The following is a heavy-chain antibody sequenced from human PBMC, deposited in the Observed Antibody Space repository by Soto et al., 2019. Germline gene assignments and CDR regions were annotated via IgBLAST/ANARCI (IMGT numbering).Heavy chain of an antibody. J-gene: IGHJ6*02. Sequence: GGSLRLSCAASGFSFDDYAMHWVRQAPGKGLEWVSGISWKSGSIGYADSVKGRFTISRDNAKNSLYLQMNSLRAEDTALYYCAKSTGGTANGMDVWGQGTTVTVSS. D-gene: IGHD2-8*02. CDR3: AKSTGGTANGMDV. CDR1: GFSFDDYA. V-gene: IGHV3-9*01. CDR2: ISWKSGSI.